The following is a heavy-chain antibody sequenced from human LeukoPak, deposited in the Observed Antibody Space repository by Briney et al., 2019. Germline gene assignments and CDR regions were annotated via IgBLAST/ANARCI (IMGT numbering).Heavy chain of an antibody. CDR3: ARGSLTGGRIFYFDY. V-gene: IGHV3-23*01. J-gene: IGHJ4*02. CDR1: GFTFSSYA. Sequence: GGSLRLSCAASGFTFSSYAMSWVRQAPGKGLEWVSAISGSGGSTYYADSVKGRFTISRDNSKNMVFLQMNSLRDEDTAVYYCARGSLTGGRIFYFDYWGQGSLVAVSS. D-gene: IGHD7-27*01. CDR2: ISGSGGST.